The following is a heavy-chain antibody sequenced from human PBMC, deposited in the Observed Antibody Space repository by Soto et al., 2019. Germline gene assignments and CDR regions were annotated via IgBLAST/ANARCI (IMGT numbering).Heavy chain of an antibody. V-gene: IGHV4-59*01. CDR3: ARIGGYHGPLDY. CDR1: VVSISSYF. J-gene: IGHJ4*02. Sequence: ETLSLTCSVSVVSISSYFWSWIRQAPGRGLEWIGYTYHRGSTNYSPSLKSRVAISLDTSENQFSLKVNSVTAADTAVYYCARIGGYHGPLDYWGQGTPVTVSS. CDR2: TYHRGST. D-gene: IGHD6-25*01.